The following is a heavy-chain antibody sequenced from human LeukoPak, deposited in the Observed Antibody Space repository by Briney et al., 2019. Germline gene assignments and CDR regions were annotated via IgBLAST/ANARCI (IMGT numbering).Heavy chain of an antibody. D-gene: IGHD2-15*01. CDR3: ARGFGLLPRLYYYYYYMDV. J-gene: IGHJ6*03. CDR1: GGSISSYY. CDR2: IYYSGST. Sequence: SETLSLTCTVPGGSISSYYWSWIRQPPGKGLEWIGYIYYSGSTNYNPSLKSRVTISVDTSKNQFSLKLSSVTAADTAVYYCARGFGLLPRLYYYYYYMDVWGKGTTVTVSS. V-gene: IGHV4-59*12.